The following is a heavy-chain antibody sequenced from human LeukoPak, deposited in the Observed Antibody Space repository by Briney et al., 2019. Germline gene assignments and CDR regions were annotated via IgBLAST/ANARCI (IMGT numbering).Heavy chain of an antibody. CDR3: AKDSGITIFEPYFDY. CDR1: GFTFSDHY. Sequence: KPGGSLRLSCAASGFTFSDHYMSWIRQAPGQGLEWVSYISSSGSTIYYADSVKGRFTISRDNAKNSLYLQMDSLRAEDTALYYCAKDSGITIFEPYFDYWGQGTLVTVSS. D-gene: IGHD3-9*01. CDR2: ISSSGSTI. V-gene: IGHV3-11*01. J-gene: IGHJ4*02.